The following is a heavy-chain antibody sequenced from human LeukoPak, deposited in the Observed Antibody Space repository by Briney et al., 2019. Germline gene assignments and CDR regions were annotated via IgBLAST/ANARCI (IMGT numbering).Heavy chain of an antibody. Sequence: PSETLSLTCAVYGGSFSGYHWSWIRQPPGKGLERIGEINHSGSTNYNPSLKSRVTISEDTSKNQFSLKLSSVIAADTAVYYCARGPVTPPSGYYYGMDVWGQGTTVTVSS. CDR1: GGSFSGYH. CDR2: INHSGST. V-gene: IGHV4-34*01. J-gene: IGHJ6*02. D-gene: IGHD3-10*01. CDR3: ARGPVTPPSGYYYGMDV.